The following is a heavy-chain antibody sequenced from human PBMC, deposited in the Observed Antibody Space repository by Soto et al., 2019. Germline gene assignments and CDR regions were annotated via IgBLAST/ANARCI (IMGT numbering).Heavy chain of an antibody. Sequence: SETLSLTCTVSGGSIRSYYWCWIRQPAGKGLEWNGRINYSGSTSYNPSLSSRVSSSVETSRNQFSLRLSAVTAADTAMYYCARGGCSGDYCFDYWGQGTLVTVSS. V-gene: IGHV4-4*07. CDR2: INYSGST. J-gene: IGHJ4*02. CDR3: ARGGCSGDYCFDY. D-gene: IGHD4-17*01. CDR1: GGSIRSYY.